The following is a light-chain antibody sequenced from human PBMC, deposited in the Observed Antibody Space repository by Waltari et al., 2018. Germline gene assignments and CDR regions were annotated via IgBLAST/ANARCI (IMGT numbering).Light chain of an antibody. CDR2: KDT. CDR3: LSSDISGTYWV. CDR1: ALPKKY. Sequence: SYEVKQPPSVSVSLGQMARITCSGEALPKKYAFWYQQKPGQFPVLLIHKDTERPSGVPGRFSGSTSGTTVTLTITGVQAEDEADYYCLSSDISGTYWVFGGGTKLTVL. V-gene: IGLV3-16*01. J-gene: IGLJ3*02.